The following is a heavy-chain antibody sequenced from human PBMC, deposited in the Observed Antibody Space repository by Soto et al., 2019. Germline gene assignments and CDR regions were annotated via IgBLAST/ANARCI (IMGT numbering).Heavy chain of an antibody. CDR1: GDSINNYY. V-gene: IGHV4-4*07. D-gene: IGHD1-1*01. CDR2: IYSSGSA. J-gene: IGHJ4*02. Sequence: VRLQESGPGLVEQSETLSLTCSVSGDSINNYYWSWIRQPAGKGLEWIGRIYSSGSANYNPSLKTRGTMSVDTSKNQVFLSVTSVTAADTAVYFCARGGTRSADLPTYWGQGIQVIVSS. CDR3: ARGGTRSADLPTY.